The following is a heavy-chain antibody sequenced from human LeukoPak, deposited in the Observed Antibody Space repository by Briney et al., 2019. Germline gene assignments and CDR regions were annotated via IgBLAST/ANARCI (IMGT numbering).Heavy chain of an antibody. CDR1: GGSISSYY. V-gene: IGHV4-4*07. D-gene: IGHD1-14*01. J-gene: IGHJ6*03. CDR3: AREGREFDSTGSRYYYYYMDV. Sequence: MSSETLSLTCTVSGGSISSYYWSWIRQPAGKGLEWIGRFYTSESSNYNPSLKSRVTMSVDTSKNQFSLKLSSVTAADTAVYYCAREGREFDSTGSRYYYYYMDVWGKGTTVTVSS. CDR2: FYTSESS.